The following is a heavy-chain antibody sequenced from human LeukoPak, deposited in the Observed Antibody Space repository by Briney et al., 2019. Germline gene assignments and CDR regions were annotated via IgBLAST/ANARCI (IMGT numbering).Heavy chain of an antibody. Sequence: GGSLRLSCAASGFTFSSYWMSWVRQAPGKGLEWVANIKQDGSEKYYVDSVKGRFTISRDNAKNSLYLQMNSLRAEDTAVYYCARGRVRMVRGVIPHYFDYWGQGTLVTVSS. CDR1: GFTFSSYW. V-gene: IGHV3-7*03. CDR2: IKQDGSEK. J-gene: IGHJ4*02. CDR3: ARGRVRMVRGVIPHYFDY. D-gene: IGHD3-10*01.